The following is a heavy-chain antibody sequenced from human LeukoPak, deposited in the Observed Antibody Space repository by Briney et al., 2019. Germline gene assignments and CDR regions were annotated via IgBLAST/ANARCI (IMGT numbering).Heavy chain of an antibody. Sequence: GGSLRLSCAASGFTVDDYAMHWVRQAPGKGLEWVSGISWNRNNIGYADSVKGRFTISRDNAKNSLYLQMNSLRAEDTALYYCAKGNTASTYYGMDVWGQGTTVTVSS. CDR3: AKGNTASTYYGMDV. J-gene: IGHJ6*02. D-gene: IGHD4-17*01. V-gene: IGHV3-9*01. CDR1: GFTVDDYA. CDR2: ISWNRNNI.